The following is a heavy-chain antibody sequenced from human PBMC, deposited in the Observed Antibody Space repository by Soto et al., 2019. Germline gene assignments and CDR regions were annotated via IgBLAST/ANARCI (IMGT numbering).Heavy chain of an antibody. CDR3: ARDLNNVLKGLRDYFDY. J-gene: IGHJ4*02. D-gene: IGHD2-8*01. CDR1: GYTFTKYG. V-gene: IGHV1-18*01. CDR2: ISGYNGNT. Sequence: ASVKVSCKASGYTFTKYGFTWVRQAPGQGLEWMGWISGYNGNTNYAQKFQDRVTMTTDTSTSTAYMELSSLRSDDTAVYYCARDLNNVLKGLRDYFDYWGQGTLVTVSS.